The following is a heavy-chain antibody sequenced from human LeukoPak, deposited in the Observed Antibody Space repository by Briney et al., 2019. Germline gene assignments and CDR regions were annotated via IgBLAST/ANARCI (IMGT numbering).Heavy chain of an antibody. CDR1: GYTFTSYG. Sequence: GASVKVSCKASGYTFTSYGISWVRQAPGQGLEWMGWISAYNGNTNYAQKLQGRVTMTTDTSTGTAYMELRSLRSDDTAVYYCARGTITLYVEGYWYFDLWGRGTLVTVSS. D-gene: IGHD1/OR15-1a*01. J-gene: IGHJ2*01. CDR3: ARGTITLYVEGYWYFDL. V-gene: IGHV1-18*01. CDR2: ISAYNGNT.